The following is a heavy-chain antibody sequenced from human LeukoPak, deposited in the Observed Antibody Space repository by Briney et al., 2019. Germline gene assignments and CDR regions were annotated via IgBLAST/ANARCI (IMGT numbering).Heavy chain of an antibody. D-gene: IGHD3-16*02. CDR2: IFYSGST. Sequence: SETLSLTCTVSGGSISNYYWSWIRQPPGKGLEWIGYIFYSGSTDYNPSLMSRVTISVDTSKNQFSLKLSSVTAADTAVYYCARVGRVNYDYVWGSYPPRFFDYWGQGTLVTVSS. J-gene: IGHJ4*02. CDR1: GGSISNYY. V-gene: IGHV4-59*01. CDR3: ARVGRVNYDYVWGSYPPRFFDY.